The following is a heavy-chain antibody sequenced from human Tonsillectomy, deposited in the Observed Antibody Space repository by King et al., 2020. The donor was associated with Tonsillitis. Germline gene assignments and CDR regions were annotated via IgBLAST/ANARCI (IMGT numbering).Heavy chain of an antibody. J-gene: IGHJ4*02. Sequence: VQLVESGAEVKKPGESLRISCQFSGYSFTSYWIIWVRQMPGKGLEWLGDIDPSDSYTNYSPSFQGHVSISADRSISTAYLKWTSLTASDTTMYYCAICNRSGNNHVDYWGQGTLVTVSS. CDR1: GYSFTSYW. D-gene: IGHD1-1*01. V-gene: IGHV5-10-1*03. CDR2: IDPSDSYT. CDR3: AICNRSGNNHVDY.